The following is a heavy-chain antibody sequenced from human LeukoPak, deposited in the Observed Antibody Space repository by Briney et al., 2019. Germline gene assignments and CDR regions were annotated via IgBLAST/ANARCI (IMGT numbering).Heavy chain of an antibody. V-gene: IGHV4-59*01. CDR3: GGAAGTTTSPPPFDY. CDR2: IYYSGST. CDR1: GGSISSYY. D-gene: IGHD6-13*01. Sequence: SETLSLTCTVSGGSISSYYWSWIRQPPGKGLEWIGYIYYSGSTNYNPSLKSRVTISVDTSKNQVSLKLSSVTAADTAVYYCGGAAGTTTSPPPFDYWGQGTLVTVSS. J-gene: IGHJ4*02.